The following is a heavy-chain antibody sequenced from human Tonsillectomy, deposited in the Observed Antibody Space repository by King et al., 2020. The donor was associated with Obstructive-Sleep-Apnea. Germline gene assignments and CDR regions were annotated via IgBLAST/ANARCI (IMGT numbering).Heavy chain of an antibody. J-gene: IGHJ4*02. V-gene: IGHV1-18*04. CDR1: GYTFTSYG. Sequence: QLVQSGAEVKKPGASVKVSCKASGYTFTSYGISWVRQAPGQGLEWMGWISAYSDNTNYAQKLRGRVTMTTDTSTSTAYMELRSLTSDDTAVYYCARGESSGWLGIPNYWGQGTLVTVSS. CDR3: ARGESSGWLGIPNY. D-gene: IGHD6-19*01. CDR2: ISAYSDNT.